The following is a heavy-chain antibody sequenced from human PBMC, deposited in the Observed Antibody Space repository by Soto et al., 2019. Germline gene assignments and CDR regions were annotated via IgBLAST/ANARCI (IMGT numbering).Heavy chain of an antibody. V-gene: IGHV1-69*12. CDR3: ARSRRGYSYGPQY. J-gene: IGHJ4*02. CDR2: IIPIFGTA. CDR1: GGTFSSYA. D-gene: IGHD5-18*01. Sequence: QVLLVQSGAEVKKPGSSVEVSCKASGGTFSSYAISRVRQAPGQGLEWMGGIIPIFGTANYAQKFQGRVTITADESTSTAYMELSSLRSEDTAVYYCARSRRGYSYGPQYWGQGTLVTVSS.